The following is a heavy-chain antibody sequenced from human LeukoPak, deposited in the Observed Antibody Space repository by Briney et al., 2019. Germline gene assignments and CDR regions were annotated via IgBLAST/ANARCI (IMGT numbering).Heavy chain of an antibody. CDR3: ASSGSYYFDSIDAFDI. D-gene: IGHD1-26*01. V-gene: IGHV3-66*01. J-gene: IGHJ3*02. Sequence: GGSLRLSCAASGFTVSSNYMSWVRQAPGKGLEWGSVIYSGGSTYYADSVKGRFTISRDNSKNTLYLQMNSLRAEDTAVYYCASSGSYYFDSIDAFDIWGQGTMVTVSS. CDR2: IYSGGST. CDR1: GFTVSSNY.